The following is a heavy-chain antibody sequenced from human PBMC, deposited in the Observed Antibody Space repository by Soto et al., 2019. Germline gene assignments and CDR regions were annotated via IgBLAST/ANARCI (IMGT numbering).Heavy chain of an antibody. V-gene: IGHV3-9*01. CDR1: GFAFDDHA. J-gene: IGHJ6*02. Sequence: EVQLVESGGGLVQPGRSLTLSCEASGFAFDDHAMHWVRQVPGKGLEWVSSISWNSGKIGYAGSVKGRFTISRDNAKNFVYLQMNRLRTEDTALYYCAKDKSNEELSVYYYNGVDVWGQGTTVIVSS. CDR2: ISWNSGKI. CDR3: AKDKSNEELSVYYYNGVDV. D-gene: IGHD1-7*01.